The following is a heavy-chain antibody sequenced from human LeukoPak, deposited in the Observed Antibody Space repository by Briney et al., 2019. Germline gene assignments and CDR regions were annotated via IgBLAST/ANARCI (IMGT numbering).Heavy chain of an antibody. CDR2: IYSGGST. Sequence: GGSLRLSCAASGFTVSSNYMSWVRQAPGKGLEWVSVIYSGGSTYYADSVKGRFTISRDNSKNTLYLQMNSLRADDTAVYYCARSLVTGLFEHWGQGTLVTVSS. CDR1: GFTVSSNY. CDR3: ARSLVTGLFEH. J-gene: IGHJ4*02. V-gene: IGHV3-53*01. D-gene: IGHD4-23*01.